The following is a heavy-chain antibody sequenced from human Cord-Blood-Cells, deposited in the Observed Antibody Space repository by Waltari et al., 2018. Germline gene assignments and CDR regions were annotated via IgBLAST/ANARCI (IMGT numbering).Heavy chain of an antibody. V-gene: IGHV3-43D*04. J-gene: IGHJ4*02. D-gene: IGHD6-19*01. CDR2: ISWDGGST. Sequence: EVQLVESGGVVVQPGGSLRLSCAASGFPCDAYAMPWVRKAPGKGLEWVSLISWDGGSTYYADSVKGRFTISRDNSKNSLYLQMNSLRAEDTALYYCAKAYSSGWYYFDYWGQGTLVTVSS. CDR3: AKAYSSGWYYFDY. CDR1: GFPCDAYA.